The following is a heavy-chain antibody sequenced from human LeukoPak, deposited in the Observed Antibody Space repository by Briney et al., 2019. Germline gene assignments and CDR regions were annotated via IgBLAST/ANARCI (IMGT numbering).Heavy chain of an antibody. CDR2: ISGSGGST. D-gene: IGHD2-21*02. Sequence: GGSLSLSFAASGFTFSSYAMSWVRQAPGKGLEWVSAISGSGGSTYYADSVKGRFTISRDNSKNTLYLQMNSLRAEDTAVYYCAKERAYCGGDCYSSLDYWGQGTLVTVSS. CDR3: AKERAYCGGDCYSSLDY. CDR1: GFTFSSYA. V-gene: IGHV3-23*01. J-gene: IGHJ4*02.